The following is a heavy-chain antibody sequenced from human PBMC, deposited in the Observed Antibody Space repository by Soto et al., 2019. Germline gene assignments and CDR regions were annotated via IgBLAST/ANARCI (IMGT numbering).Heavy chain of an antibody. Sequence: SQTLSLTCAISGDSVSSNSAAWNWIRQSPSRGLEWLGRTYYRSKWYNDYAVSVKSRITINPDTSKNQFSLQLNSVTPEDTAVYYCARDSGEGSGWSNYYYGMDVWGQGTTVTVSS. CDR3: ARDSGEGSGWSNYYYGMDV. J-gene: IGHJ6*02. CDR2: TYYRSKWYN. D-gene: IGHD6-19*01. CDR1: GDSVSSNSAA. V-gene: IGHV6-1*01.